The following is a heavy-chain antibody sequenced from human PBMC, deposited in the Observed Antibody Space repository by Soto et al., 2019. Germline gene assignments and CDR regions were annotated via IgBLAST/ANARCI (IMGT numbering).Heavy chain of an antibody. CDR3: ARDLTARIGYYYYGMDV. J-gene: IGHJ6*02. D-gene: IGHD5-18*01. V-gene: IGHV3-30-3*01. CDR2: ISYDGSNK. CDR1: GFTFSSYA. Sequence: GGSLRLSCAASGFTFSSYAMDWVRQAPGKGLEWVAVISYDGSNKYADSVKGRFTISRDNSKNTLYLQMNSLRPEDTAVYYCARDLTARIGYYYYGMDVWGQGTTVTVSS.